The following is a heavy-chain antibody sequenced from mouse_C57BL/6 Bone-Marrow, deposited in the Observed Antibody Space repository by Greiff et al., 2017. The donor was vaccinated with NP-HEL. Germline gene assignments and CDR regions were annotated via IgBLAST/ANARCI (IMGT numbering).Heavy chain of an antibody. J-gene: IGHJ2*01. CDR1: GYTFTDYY. CDR2: INPNNGGT. V-gene: IGHV1-26*01. Sequence: EVQLQQSGPELVKPGASVKISCKASGYTFTDYYMNWVKQSHGKSLEWIGDINPNNGGTSYNQKFKGKATLTVDKSSSTAYMELRSLTSEDSAVYYCARLGTTEVRDYWGQGTTLTVSS. D-gene: IGHD1-1*01. CDR3: ARLGTTEVRDY.